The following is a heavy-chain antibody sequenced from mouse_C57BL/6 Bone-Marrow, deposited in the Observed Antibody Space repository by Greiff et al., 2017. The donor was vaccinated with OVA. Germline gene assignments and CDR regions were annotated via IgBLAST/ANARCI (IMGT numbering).Heavy chain of an antibody. CDR3: ARRTVVAGNWYFDV. V-gene: IGHV5-12*01. D-gene: IGHD1-1*01. CDR1: GFTFSDYY. CDR2: ISNGGGST. Sequence: EVKLVESGGGLVQPGGSLKLSCAASGFTFSDYYMYWVRQTPAKRLEWVAYISNGGGSTYYPDTVKGRFPISRDNAKNTLYLQMSRLKSEDTAMYYCARRTVVAGNWYFDVWGTGTTVTVSS. J-gene: IGHJ1*03.